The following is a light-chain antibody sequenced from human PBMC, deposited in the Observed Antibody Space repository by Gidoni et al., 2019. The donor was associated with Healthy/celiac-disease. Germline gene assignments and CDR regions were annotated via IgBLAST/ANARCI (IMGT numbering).Light chain of an antibody. CDR3: QQYYSTPMYT. J-gene: IGKJ2*01. V-gene: IGKV1-NL1*01. Sequence: DIQMTQSPSSLSASVGDRVTITCRASQGISNSLAWYQQKPGKAPKLLLYAASSLESGVPSRFSGSGSGTDYTLTISSLQPEDFAAYYCQQYYSTPMYTFXQXTKLEIK. CDR2: AAS. CDR1: QGISNS.